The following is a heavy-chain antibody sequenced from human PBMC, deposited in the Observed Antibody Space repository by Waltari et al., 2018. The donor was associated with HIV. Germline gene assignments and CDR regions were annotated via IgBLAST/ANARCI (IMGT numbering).Heavy chain of an antibody. CDR3: TRDGLYYDFWSGYPGY. D-gene: IGHD3-3*01. J-gene: IGHJ4*02. CDR1: GFTFGDYV. Sequence: EVQLVESGGGLVQPGRSLRLSCTASGFTFGDYVMSGFRQAPGKGLEWVGFIRSKAYGGTTEYAASVKGRFTISRDDSKSIAYLQMNSLKTEDTAVYYCTRDGLYYDFWSGYPGYWGQGTLVTVSS. CDR2: IRSKAYGGTT. V-gene: IGHV3-49*03.